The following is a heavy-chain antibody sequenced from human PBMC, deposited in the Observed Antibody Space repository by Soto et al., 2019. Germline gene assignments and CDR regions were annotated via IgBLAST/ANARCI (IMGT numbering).Heavy chain of an antibody. V-gene: IGHV4-34*01. CDR2: INHSGST. J-gene: IGHJ4*02. CDR1: GGSFSGYY. CDR3: ARVGSSGYSV. D-gene: IGHD3-22*01. Sequence: QVQLQQWGAGLLKPSETLSLTCAVYGGSFSGYYWSWIRQPPGKGLEWIGEINHSGSTNYNPSLKGRVTISVDPSKTQFSLMLSSVTAADTAVYYCARVGSSGYSVWGQGTLVTVSS.